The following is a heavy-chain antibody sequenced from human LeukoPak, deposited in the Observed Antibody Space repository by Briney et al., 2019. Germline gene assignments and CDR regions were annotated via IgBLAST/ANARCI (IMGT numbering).Heavy chain of an antibody. CDR2: IFYSGST. D-gene: IGHD3-9*01. Sequence: SETLSLTCTVSSGSISTSNYYWGWVRQPPGKALEWIGNIFYSGSTYYNPSLKSRVTISVDTSKNQFSLKLSSVTAADTAVYYCARVGAYYDILTGHGGYYYMDVWGKGTTVTISS. CDR1: SGSISTSNYY. V-gene: IGHV4-39*07. CDR3: ARVGAYYDILTGHGGYYYMDV. J-gene: IGHJ6*03.